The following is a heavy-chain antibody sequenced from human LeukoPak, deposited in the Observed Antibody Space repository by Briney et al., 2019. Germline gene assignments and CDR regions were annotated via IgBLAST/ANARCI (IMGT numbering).Heavy chain of an antibody. CDR2: IRYDGSNK. CDR1: GSTFSSSW. J-gene: IGHJ3*02. V-gene: IGHV3-30*02. CDR3: AREYYDILTGYSGAFDI. D-gene: IGHD3-9*01. Sequence: GGSLRLSCAASGSTFSSSWMHWVRQAPGKGLEWVAFIRYDGSNKYYADSVKGRFTISRDNSKNTLYLQMNSLRAEDTAVYYCAREYYDILTGYSGAFDIWGQGTMVTVSS.